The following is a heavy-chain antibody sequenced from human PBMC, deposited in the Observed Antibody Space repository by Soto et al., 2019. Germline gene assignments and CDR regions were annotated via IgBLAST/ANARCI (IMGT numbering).Heavy chain of an antibody. J-gene: IGHJ4*02. Sequence: PGGSLRLSCAASGFTFSTYAMSWVRQAPGKGLEWVSAIGSSGTPTYYADSVKGRFTVSRDNSKFTLFLQMNSLRVEDTAVYYCATGNSGWARLWDYRGQGTLVTVSS. CDR3: ATGNSGWARLWDY. CDR2: IGSSGTPT. CDR1: GFTFSTYA. D-gene: IGHD6-19*01. V-gene: IGHV3-23*01.